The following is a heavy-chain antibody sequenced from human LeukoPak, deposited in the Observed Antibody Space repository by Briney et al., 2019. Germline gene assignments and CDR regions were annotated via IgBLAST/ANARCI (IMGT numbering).Heavy chain of an antibody. Sequence: GGSLRLSRAASGLTFSSYSMHWVRQAPGKGLERVAFIRYDGSNKYYADSVKGRFTISRDNSKNTLSLPMNSLRAEDTAVYYCARVVLRFLAWSETNWFDPWGQGTLVTVSS. V-gene: IGHV3-30*02. D-gene: IGHD3-3*01. CDR2: IRYDGSNK. J-gene: IGHJ5*02. CDR1: GLTFSSYS. CDR3: ARVVLRFLAWSETNWFDP.